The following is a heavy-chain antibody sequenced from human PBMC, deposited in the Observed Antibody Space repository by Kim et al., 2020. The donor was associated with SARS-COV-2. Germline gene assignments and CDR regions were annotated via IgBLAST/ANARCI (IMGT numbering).Heavy chain of an antibody. CDR1: GFTFSSYA. CDR2: ISGSGGST. V-gene: IGHV3-23*01. Sequence: GGSLRLSCAASGFTFSSYAMSWVRQAPGKGLEWVSAISGSGGSTYYADSVKGRFTISRDNSKNTLYLQMNSLRAEDTAVYYCATKEYYYDSSGYKGVVYFDYWGQGTLVTVSS. J-gene: IGHJ4*02. CDR3: ATKEYYYDSSGYKGVVYFDY. D-gene: IGHD3-22*01.